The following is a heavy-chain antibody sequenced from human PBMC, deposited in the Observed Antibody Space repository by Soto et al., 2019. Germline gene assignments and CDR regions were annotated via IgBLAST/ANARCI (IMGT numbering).Heavy chain of an antibody. Sequence: GGSLRLSCAASGFTLSDYAMTWVRQGPGKGLEWVSAISGSGDSTYYTDSVKGRFTISRDNAKNSLYLQMNSLRAEDTAVYYCARDPYRYCSSTSCLSRPDYWGQGTLVTVSS. D-gene: IGHD2-2*01. CDR2: ISGSGDST. V-gene: IGHV3-23*01. CDR3: ARDPYRYCSSTSCLSRPDY. CDR1: GFTLSDYA. J-gene: IGHJ4*02.